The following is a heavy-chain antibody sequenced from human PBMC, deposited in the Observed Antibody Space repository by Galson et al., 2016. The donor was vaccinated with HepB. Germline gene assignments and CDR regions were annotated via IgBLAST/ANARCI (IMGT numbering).Heavy chain of an antibody. Sequence: QSGAEVTKSGESLKISCKASGSGFTSFWIGWVRQMPGKGLEWMGIIYPGDNDTRYGPSFQGQVTISADKSISTAYLQWNSLKASDTATYYCARVHSPVLPSSFDYWGQGTLVTVSS. V-gene: IGHV5-51*01. CDR3: ARVHSPVLPSSFDY. CDR1: GSGFTSFW. CDR2: IYPGDNDT. J-gene: IGHJ4*02. D-gene: IGHD6-6*01.